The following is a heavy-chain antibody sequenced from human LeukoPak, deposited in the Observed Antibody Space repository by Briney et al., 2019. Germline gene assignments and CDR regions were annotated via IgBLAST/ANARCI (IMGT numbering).Heavy chain of an antibody. CDR2: MNPNSGNT. Sequence: ASVKVSCKASGYTFTSYDINWVRQATGQGLEWMGWMNPNSGNTGYAQKFQGRVAMTRNTSISTAYMELSSLRSEDTAVYYCARWEPSRYFGWGMDVWGQGTTVTVSS. CDR1: GYTFTSYD. D-gene: IGHD3-9*01. CDR3: ARWEPSRYFGWGMDV. J-gene: IGHJ6*02. V-gene: IGHV1-8*01.